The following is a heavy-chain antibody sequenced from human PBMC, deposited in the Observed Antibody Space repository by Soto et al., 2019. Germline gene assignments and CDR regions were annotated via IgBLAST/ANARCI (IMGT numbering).Heavy chain of an antibody. CDR1: GCTFIAYY. CDR3: ARALSFGSGSFDY. D-gene: IGHD1-26*01. J-gene: IGHJ4*02. V-gene: IGHV1-2*02. Sequence: GASVKVSCKASGCTFIAYYMHWVRQAPGRGLEWMGWINPDSGGTQYVQKFQGGVAMARETSSTTAYLGLSSLRADETPVHYCARALSFGSGSFDYWGQGTLVPVSS. CDR2: INPDSGGT.